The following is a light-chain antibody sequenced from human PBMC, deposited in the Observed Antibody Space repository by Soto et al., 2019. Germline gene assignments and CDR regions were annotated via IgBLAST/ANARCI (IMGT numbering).Light chain of an antibody. CDR2: DVS. CDR3: SSYTSSSTAV. V-gene: IGLV2-14*01. Sequence: QSVLTQPASVSGSPGQSITISCTGTSSDVGGYNYVSWYQQHPGKAPKLMIYDVSNRPSGVSNRFSGSKSGNTASLNISGLQSEDEADYYCSSYTSSSTAVFGGGTQLTVL. J-gene: IGLJ7*01. CDR1: SSDVGGYNY.